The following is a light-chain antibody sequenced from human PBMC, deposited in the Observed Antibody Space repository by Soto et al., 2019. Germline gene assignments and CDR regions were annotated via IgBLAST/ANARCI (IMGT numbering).Light chain of an antibody. CDR1: SSNIGSNY. Sequence: QPVLTQPPSASGTPGQRVTISCSGSSSNIGSNYVYWYQQLPGTAPKLLIYRNNQRPSGVPDRFSGSKSGTSASLAISGLRSEDEADYYCAASDDSLSGRVFGGGTKLTVL. CDR2: RNN. J-gene: IGLJ2*01. CDR3: AASDDSLSGRV. V-gene: IGLV1-47*01.